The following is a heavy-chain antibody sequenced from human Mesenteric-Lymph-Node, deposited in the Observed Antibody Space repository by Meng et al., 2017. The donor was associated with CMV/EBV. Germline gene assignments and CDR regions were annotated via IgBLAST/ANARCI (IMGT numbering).Heavy chain of an antibody. D-gene: IGHD1-1*01. Sequence: GESLKISCAASGFTFSSYSMNWVRQAPGKGLEWVSSISSSSSYIYYADSVKGRFTISRDNAKNSLYLQMNSLRAEDTAVYHCARGRNNFRVWGQGTTVTVSS. J-gene: IGHJ6*02. CDR2: ISSSSSYI. V-gene: IGHV3-21*01. CDR1: GFTFSSYS. CDR3: ARGRNNFRV.